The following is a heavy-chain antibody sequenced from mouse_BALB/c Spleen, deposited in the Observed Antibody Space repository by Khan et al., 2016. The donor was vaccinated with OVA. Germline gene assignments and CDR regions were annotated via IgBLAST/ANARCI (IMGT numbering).Heavy chain of an antibody. CDR2: ISYSGST. V-gene: IGHV3-2*02. CDR3: ARDYGSSYYYFDY. D-gene: IGHD1-1*01. J-gene: IGHJ2*01. CDR1: GYSITSDYA. Sequence: EVQLQESGPGLVKPSQSLSLTCTVTGYSITSDYAWNWIRQFPGNKLEWMGYISYSGSTSYNPSLKSRISITRDTSKNQFFLQLNSLTTEDTATYYGARDYGSSYYYFDYWGQGTTLTVSS.